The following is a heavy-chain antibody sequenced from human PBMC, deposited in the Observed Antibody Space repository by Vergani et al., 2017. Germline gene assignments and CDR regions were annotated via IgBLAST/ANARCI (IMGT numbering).Heavy chain of an antibody. CDR2: ISSSGSTI. D-gene: IGHD3-10*01. CDR1: GFTFSSYE. CDR3: ARECGVLYYFDY. V-gene: IGHV3-48*03. Sequence: EVQLVESGGGLVQPGGSLRLSCAASGFTFSSYEMNWVRQAPGKGLEWVSYISSSGSTIYYADSVKGRFTISRDNAKNSLYLQMNSLRAEDTAVYYCARECGVLYYFDYWGQGTLVTVSS. J-gene: IGHJ4*02.